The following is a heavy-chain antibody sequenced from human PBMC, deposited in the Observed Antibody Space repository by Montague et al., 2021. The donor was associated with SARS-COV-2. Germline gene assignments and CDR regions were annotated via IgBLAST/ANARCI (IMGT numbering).Heavy chain of an antibody. Sequence: TLSLTCSVSGGSISSGSYYWSWIRQPAGKGLEWIGRIYISGSTNYNPSLKSRVTMSVDTSKNQFSLKLSSVTAADTAVYYCARTVVVPAAMSRYHGMDVWGQGTSVTVSS. CDR3: ARTVVVPAAMSRYHGMDV. D-gene: IGHD2-2*01. J-gene: IGHJ6*02. V-gene: IGHV4-61*02. CDR2: IYISGST. CDR1: GGSISSGSYY.